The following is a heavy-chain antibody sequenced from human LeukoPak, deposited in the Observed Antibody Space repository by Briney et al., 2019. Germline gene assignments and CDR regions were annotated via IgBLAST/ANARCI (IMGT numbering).Heavy chain of an antibody. J-gene: IGHJ6*04. V-gene: IGHV3-30*02. CDR3: AELGITMIGGV. D-gene: IGHD3-10*02. CDR2: IRSDGSNK. Sequence: GGSLRLSCAASGFTFSSYAMHWVRQAPGKGLEWVAFIRSDGSNKSYADSVKGRFTISRDNAKNSLYLQMNSLRAEDTAVYYCAELGITMIGGVWGKGTTVTISS. CDR1: GFTFSSYA.